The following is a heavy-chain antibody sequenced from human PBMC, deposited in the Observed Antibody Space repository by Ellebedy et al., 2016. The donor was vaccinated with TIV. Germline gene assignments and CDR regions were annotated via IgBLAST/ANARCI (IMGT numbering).Heavy chain of an antibody. J-gene: IGHJ5*02. CDR3: AREGVVVTARWFDH. CDR2: IRYDGSNK. CDR1: GFTFTSYG. D-gene: IGHD2-21*02. V-gene: IGHV3-30*02. Sequence: GESLKISCAASGFTFTSYGMHWVRQAPGKGLEWVAFIRYDGSNKYYTDSVKGRFTISRDNSKNTMYLQMNSLRAEDTAVYYCAREGVVVTARWFDHWGQGTLVTVSS.